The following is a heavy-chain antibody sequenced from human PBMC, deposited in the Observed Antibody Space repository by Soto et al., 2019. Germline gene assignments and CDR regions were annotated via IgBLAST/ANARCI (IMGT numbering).Heavy chain of an antibody. CDR2: TYYRSKWYN. V-gene: IGHV6-1*01. J-gene: IGHJ4*02. CDR3: AREYCTNVFCYKFDY. Sequence: PSQALSLTCAISGDSVSSNMAAWNWIRQSPSRGLEWLGRTYYRSKWYNDYAVSVKSRITISPDTSKNQFSLQLNSVTPEDTAVYYCAREYCTNVFCYKFDYWGQGSLVTVSS. D-gene: IGHD2-8*01. CDR1: GDSVSSNMAA.